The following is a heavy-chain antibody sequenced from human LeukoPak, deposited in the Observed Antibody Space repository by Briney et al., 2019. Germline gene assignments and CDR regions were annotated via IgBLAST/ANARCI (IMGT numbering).Heavy chain of an antibody. J-gene: IGHJ4*02. V-gene: IGHV3-48*01. CDR2: ISSSSSTI. Sequence: QSGGSLRLSCAASGFTFSSYSMNWVRQAPGKGLEWVSYISSSSSTIYYADSVKGRFTISRDNAKNSLYLQMNSLRAEDTAVYYCASSSRVTRFDYWGQGTLVTVSS. CDR1: GFTFSSYS. CDR3: ASSSRVTRFDY. D-gene: IGHD2-2*01.